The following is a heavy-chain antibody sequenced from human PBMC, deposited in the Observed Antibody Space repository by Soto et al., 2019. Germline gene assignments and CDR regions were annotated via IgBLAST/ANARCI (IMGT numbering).Heavy chain of an antibody. CDR2: IYYSGST. V-gene: IGHV4-39*01. CDR3: ARHGGPAVGATSYYYYYGMDV. Sequence: PSETLSLTCTVSGGSISSSSYYWGWISQPPGKGLEWIGSIYYSGSTYYNPSLKSRVTISVDTSKNQFSLKLSSVSAADTAVYYCARHGGPAVGATSYYYYYGMDVWGQGTTVT. CDR1: GGSISSSSYY. D-gene: IGHD1-26*01. J-gene: IGHJ6*02.